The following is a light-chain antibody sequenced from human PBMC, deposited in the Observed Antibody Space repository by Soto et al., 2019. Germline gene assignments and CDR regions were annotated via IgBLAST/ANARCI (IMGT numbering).Light chain of an antibody. Sequence: DIVMTQSPDFLAVSLGERATINCRSSQSVFDSSDNKNYLAWYQQKKGQTPKLLIYWASTRESGVPDRFRGSGSGTGFTLTISRLQTEDVAVYYCQQYFTNPITFGQGTRLEIK. CDR3: QQYFTNPIT. CDR2: WAS. CDR1: QSVFDSSDNKNY. J-gene: IGKJ5*01. V-gene: IGKV4-1*01.